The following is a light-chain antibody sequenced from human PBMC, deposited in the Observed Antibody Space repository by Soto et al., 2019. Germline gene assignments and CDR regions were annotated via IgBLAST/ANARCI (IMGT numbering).Light chain of an antibody. CDR1: QSVTSSY. Sequence: IVLTQSPDTLSLSPGERATLSCRASQSVTSSYLAWYQQSPGQAPRLLIYDASIRAPGIPDRFSGSGSETDFTLTISRLEPEDFAVYYCQQYGSSPRLNFGGGTKVEI. J-gene: IGKJ4*01. CDR2: DAS. CDR3: QQYGSSPRLN. V-gene: IGKV3-20*01.